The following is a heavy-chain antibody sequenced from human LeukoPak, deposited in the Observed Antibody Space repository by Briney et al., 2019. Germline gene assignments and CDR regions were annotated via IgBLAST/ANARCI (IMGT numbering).Heavy chain of an antibody. CDR2: MNPNSGNT. V-gene: IGHV1-8*01. CDR1: GYTFTSYD. D-gene: IGHD3-22*01. J-gene: IGHJ5*02. Sequence: GASVNVSCKASGYTFTSYDINWVRQATGQGLEWMGWMNPNSGNTGYAQKFQGRVTMTRNTSISTAYMELSSLRSEDTAVYYCARARSGCSGYFCLPKNWFDPWGQGTLVTVSS. CDR3: ARARSGCSGYFCLPKNWFDP.